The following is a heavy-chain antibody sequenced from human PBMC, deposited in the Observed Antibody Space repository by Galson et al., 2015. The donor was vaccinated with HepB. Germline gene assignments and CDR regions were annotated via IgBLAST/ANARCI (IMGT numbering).Heavy chain of an antibody. D-gene: IGHD3/OR15-3a*01. CDR3: ATAGLGATTDYYFGQ. CDR1: RDIFSRYS. V-gene: IGHV1-69*02. J-gene: IGHJ4*02. Sequence: SVKVSCKASRDIFSRYSVTWVRQAPGRGLEWVGRVIPMVAITNYAQNFQGRVTISADTSTTTAYMELSNLRSDDTAVYYCATAGLGATTDYYFGQWGQGTLVTVSS. CDR2: VIPMVAIT.